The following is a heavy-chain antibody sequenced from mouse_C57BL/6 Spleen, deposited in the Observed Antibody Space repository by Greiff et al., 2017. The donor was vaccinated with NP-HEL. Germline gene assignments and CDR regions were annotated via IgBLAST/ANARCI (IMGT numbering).Heavy chain of an antibody. CDR3: ASWDEAMDY. CDR1: GYAFSSSW. Sequence: VQLMESGPELVKPGASVKISCKASGYAFSSSWMNWVKQRPGKGLEWIGRIYPGDGDTNYNGKFKGKATLTADKSSSTAYMQLSSLTSEDSAVYFCASWDEAMDYWGQGTSVTVSS. J-gene: IGHJ4*01. CDR2: IYPGDGDT. V-gene: IGHV1-82*01. D-gene: IGHD4-1*01.